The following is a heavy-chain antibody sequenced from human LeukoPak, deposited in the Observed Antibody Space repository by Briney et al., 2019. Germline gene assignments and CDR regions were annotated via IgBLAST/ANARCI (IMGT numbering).Heavy chain of an antibody. D-gene: IGHD2-8*01. CDR2: IYPSGST. CDR3: ARESNENWFDP. CDR1: GASLSSGSYY. J-gene: IGHJ5*02. Sequence: SETLSLTCTVSGASLSSGSYYWSWIRQPAGKGLEWIGRIYPSGSTDYNPSLKSRVTISIDTSKNQFSLKLSSVTAADTAVYYCARESNENWFDPWGQGTLVTVSS. V-gene: IGHV4-61*02.